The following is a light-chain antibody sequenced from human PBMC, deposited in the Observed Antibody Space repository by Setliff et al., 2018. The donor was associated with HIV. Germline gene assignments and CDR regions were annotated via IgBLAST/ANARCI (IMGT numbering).Light chain of an antibody. CDR1: SSDVGGYSY. CDR2: EVT. V-gene: IGLV2-14*01. Sequence: QSALTQPASVSGSPGQSITISCTGTSSDVGGYSYVSWYQQHPGKAPKLIIYEVTPRPSGVSNRFSGSKSGNTASLTISGLQAEDEADYYCSSYASTNTLPFGSGTKVTVL. J-gene: IGLJ1*01. CDR3: SSYASTNTLP.